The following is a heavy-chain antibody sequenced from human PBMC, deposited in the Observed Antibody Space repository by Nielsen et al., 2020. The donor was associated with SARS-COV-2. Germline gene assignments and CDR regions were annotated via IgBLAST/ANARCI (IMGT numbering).Heavy chain of an antibody. CDR1: GFTFDDYA. V-gene: IGHV3-30*18. Sequence: GGSLRLSCAASGFTFDDYAMHWVRQAPGKGLEWVAVISYDGSNKYYADSVKGRFTISRDNSKNTLYLQMNSLRAEDTAVYYCAKDHFQWELPGGYFDYWGQGTLVTVSS. CDR2: ISYDGSNK. D-gene: IGHD1-26*01. J-gene: IGHJ4*02. CDR3: AKDHFQWELPGGYFDY.